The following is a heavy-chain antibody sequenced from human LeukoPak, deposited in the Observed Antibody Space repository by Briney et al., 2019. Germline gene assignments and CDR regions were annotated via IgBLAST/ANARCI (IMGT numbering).Heavy chain of an antibody. Sequence: ASVKVSCKASGYTFTSYGISWVRQAPGQGLEWMGWISAYNGNTNYAQKLQGRVTMTTDTSTSTAYMELGSLRSDDTAVYYCARGYCSGGSCHGGWFDPWGQGTLVTVSS. J-gene: IGHJ5*02. D-gene: IGHD2-15*01. V-gene: IGHV1-18*01. CDR1: GYTFTSYG. CDR3: ARGYCSGGSCHGGWFDP. CDR2: ISAYNGNT.